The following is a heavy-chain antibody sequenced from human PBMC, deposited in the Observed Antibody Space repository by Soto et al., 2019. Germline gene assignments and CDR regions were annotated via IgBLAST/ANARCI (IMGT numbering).Heavy chain of an antibody. D-gene: IGHD2-15*01. CDR3: ARRDSGGLYRFFDS. CDR1: GGSLSTNP. V-gene: IGHV1-69*06. Sequence: QVQLVQSGTEVKKPGSSVKVSCKASGGSLSTNPISWVRQAPGQGLEWMGGTGSGTGPGNHAQKFQGRLMVTSDKSTSTVYMELTKLSSEDTAVYYCARRDSGGLYRFFDSWGQGTLVTVSS. J-gene: IGHJ4*02. CDR2: TGSGTGPG.